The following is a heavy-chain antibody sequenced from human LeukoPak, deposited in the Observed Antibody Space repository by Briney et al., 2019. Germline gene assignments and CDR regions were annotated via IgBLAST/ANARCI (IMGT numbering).Heavy chain of an antibody. CDR3: ARDLMWLVDY. V-gene: IGHV3-30-3*01. CDR1: GFTFSDYD. D-gene: IGHD6-19*01. Sequence: PGGSLRLSCAASGFTFSDYDIHWARQAPGEGLEWLAYVSKDGGIKYYADSVKGRFTASRDNSRNTVYLEMNSLRPEDTALYYCARDLMWLVDYWGQGTLLTVSS. J-gene: IGHJ4*02. CDR2: VSKDGGIK.